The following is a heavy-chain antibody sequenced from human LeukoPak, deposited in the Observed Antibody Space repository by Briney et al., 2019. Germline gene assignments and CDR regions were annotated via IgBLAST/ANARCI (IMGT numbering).Heavy chain of an antibody. V-gene: IGHV1-24*01. CDR2: SDSEDGDP. D-gene: IGHD2-8*01. J-gene: IGHJ3*01. CDR3: ASGNEVTLEGFAL. CDR1: GYTLTELS. Sequence: ASVKVSCKVSGYTLTELSMHWVRQAPGRGLEWMGSSDSEDGDPVYAQKFEGRLTMTEDTSTDTAYMDLSSLRFEDTAVYYCASGNEVTLEGFALWGQGTMVTVSS.